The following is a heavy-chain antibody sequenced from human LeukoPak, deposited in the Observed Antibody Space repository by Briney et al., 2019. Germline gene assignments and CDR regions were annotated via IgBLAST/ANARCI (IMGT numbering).Heavy chain of an antibody. CDR2: INHSGST. Sequence: SETLSLTCAVYGGSFSGYYWSWIRQPPGKGLEWIGEINHSGSTNYNPSLKSRVTISVDTPKNQFSLKLSSVTAADTAVYYCARSTVAGKTVDYWGQGTLVTVSS. D-gene: IGHD6-19*01. CDR3: ARSTVAGKTVDY. V-gene: IGHV4-34*01. CDR1: GGSFSGYY. J-gene: IGHJ4*02.